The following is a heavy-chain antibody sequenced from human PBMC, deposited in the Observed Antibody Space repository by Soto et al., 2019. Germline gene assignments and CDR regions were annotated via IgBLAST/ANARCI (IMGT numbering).Heavy chain of an antibody. CDR1: GYTLTELS. CDR3: ATARPYCSSTSCYSNAFDI. V-gene: IGHV1-24*01. J-gene: IGHJ3*02. D-gene: IGHD2-2*01. CDR2: FDPEDGET. Sequence: QVQLVQSGAEVKKPGASVKVSCKVSGYTLTELSMHWVRQAPGKGLEWMGGFDPEDGETIYAQKFQGRVTMTEDTSTDTAYMELSSLRSEDTAVYYCATARPYCSSTSCYSNAFDIWGQGTMVTVSS.